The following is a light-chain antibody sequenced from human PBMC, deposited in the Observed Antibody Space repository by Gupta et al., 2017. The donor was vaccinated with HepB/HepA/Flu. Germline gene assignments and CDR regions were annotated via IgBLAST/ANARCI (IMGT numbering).Light chain of an antibody. V-gene: IGKV1-8*01. CDR2: AAS. CDR3: QQYYSYPLT. Sequence: AIWMTQSPSSFSASPGDRVTITCRASQGISSYLAWYQQKPGKAPKLLIYAASTLQSGVPSRFSGSGSGTDFTLTISCLQSEDFATYYCQQYYSYPLTFGGGTKVEIK. CDR1: QGISSY. J-gene: IGKJ4*01.